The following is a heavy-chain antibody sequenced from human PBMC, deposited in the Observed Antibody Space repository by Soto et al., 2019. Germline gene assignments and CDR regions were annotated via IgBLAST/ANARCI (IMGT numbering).Heavy chain of an antibody. CDR3: ATVRFLGWLPTLCY. D-gene: IGHD3-3*01. CDR2: INAGNGNT. V-gene: IGHV1-3*01. CDR1: GYTFTSYA. Sequence: ASVKVSCKASGYTFTSYAMHWVRQAPGQRLEWMGWINAGNGNTKYSQKFQGRVTITRDTSASTAYMELSSLRSEDTAVYFCATVRFLGWLPTLCYWGQQTLVAVSS. J-gene: IGHJ4*02.